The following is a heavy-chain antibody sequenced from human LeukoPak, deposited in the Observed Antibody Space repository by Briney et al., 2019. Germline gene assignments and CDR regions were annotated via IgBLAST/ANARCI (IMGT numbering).Heavy chain of an antibody. Sequence: SGGSLRLSCAASGFTFSNAWMSWVRQAPGKGLEWVGRIKSKTDGGTTDYAAPVKGRFTISRDDSKNTLYLQMNSLKTEDTAVYYCTTDPTVSILVHAFDIWGQGTMVTVSS. CDR3: TTDPTVSILVHAFDI. V-gene: IGHV3-15*01. D-gene: IGHD5/OR15-5a*01. CDR1: GFTFSNAW. J-gene: IGHJ3*02. CDR2: IKSKTDGGTT.